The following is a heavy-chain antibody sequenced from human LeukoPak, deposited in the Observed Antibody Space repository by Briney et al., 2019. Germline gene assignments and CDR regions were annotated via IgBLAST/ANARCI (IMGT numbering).Heavy chain of an antibody. CDR3: ASGIPYSSSWYPYYFDY. J-gene: IGHJ4*02. D-gene: IGHD6-13*01. V-gene: IGHV3-74*01. Sequence: GGSLRLSCAASGFTFSSYWMHWVRQAPGKGLVWVSRINSDGSSTNYADSVKGRFTISRDNAKNTLYLQMNSLRAEDTAVYYCASGIPYSSSWYPYYFDYWGQGTLVTVSS. CDR1: GFTFSSYW. CDR2: INSDGSST.